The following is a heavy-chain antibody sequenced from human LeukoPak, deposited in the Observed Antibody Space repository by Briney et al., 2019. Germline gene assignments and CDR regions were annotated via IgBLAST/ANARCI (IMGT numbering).Heavy chain of an antibody. D-gene: IGHD6-19*01. J-gene: IGHJ4*02. V-gene: IGHV1-2*02. CDR2: INPNSGDT. CDR1: GYTFTDYH. Sequence: ASVKVSCKAFGYTFTDYHMHWVRQAPGQGLEWMGWINPNSGDTNYAQKLQGRVTMTTDTSTSTAYMELRSLRSDDTAVYYCARCSSGWFLDYWGQGTLVTVSS. CDR3: ARCSSGWFLDY.